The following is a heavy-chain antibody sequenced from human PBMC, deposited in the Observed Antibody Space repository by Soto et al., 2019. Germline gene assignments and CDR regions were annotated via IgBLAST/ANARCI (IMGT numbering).Heavy chain of an antibody. V-gene: IGHV3-23*01. J-gene: IGHJ6*02. Sequence: PGGSLRLSCAASGFTFSSYAMSWVRQAPGKGLEWVSAISGSGGSTYYADSVKGRFTISRDNSKNTLYLQMNSLRAEDTAVYYCAKDQSSGWYGDYYYYGMDVWGQGTTVTVS. CDR2: ISGSGGST. CDR1: GFTFSSYA. D-gene: IGHD6-19*01. CDR3: AKDQSSGWYGDYYYYGMDV.